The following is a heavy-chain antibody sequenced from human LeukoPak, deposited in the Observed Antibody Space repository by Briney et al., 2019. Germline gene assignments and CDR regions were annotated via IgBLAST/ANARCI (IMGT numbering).Heavy chain of an antibody. CDR1: GGSISSSSYY. V-gene: IGHV4-39*01. CDR2: IYYSGST. Sequence: PSETLSLTCTVSGGSISSSSYYWGWLRQPPGTGLEWIGSIYYSGSTYYNPSLKSRVTISVDTSKNQFSLKLSSVTAADTAVYYCARHELWFGERKFDYWGQGTLVTVSS. CDR3: ARHELWFGERKFDY. D-gene: IGHD3-10*01. J-gene: IGHJ4*02.